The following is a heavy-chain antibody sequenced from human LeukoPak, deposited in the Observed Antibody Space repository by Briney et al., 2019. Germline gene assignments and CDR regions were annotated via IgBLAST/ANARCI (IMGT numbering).Heavy chain of an antibody. J-gene: IGHJ3*02. V-gene: IGHV3-66*04. CDR2: TYGSGST. Sequence: AGRSLRLSCAASGFTVRSNYMTWVRHAPGKGLEWVSVTYGSGSTNYADSVKGRFTVSRDNSKNTLYLQMNSLRAEDTAVYYCARRTSGAFAIWGQGTKVTVSS. CDR1: GFTVRSNY. CDR3: ARRTSGAFAI.